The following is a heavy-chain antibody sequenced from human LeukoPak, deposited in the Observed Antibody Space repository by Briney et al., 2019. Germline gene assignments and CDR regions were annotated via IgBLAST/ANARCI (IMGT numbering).Heavy chain of an antibody. CDR3: ARDWDYGSGSYRYNWFDP. CDR2: IKQDGSEK. D-gene: IGHD3-16*02. J-gene: IGHJ5*02. CDR1: GFTFSSYW. V-gene: IGHV3-7*03. Sequence: GGFLRLSCAASGFTFSSYWMSWVRQAPGKGLEWVANIKQDGSEKYYVDSVKGRFTISRDNAKNSLYLQMNSLRAEDTAVYYCARDWDYGSGSYRYNWFDPWGQGTLVTVSS.